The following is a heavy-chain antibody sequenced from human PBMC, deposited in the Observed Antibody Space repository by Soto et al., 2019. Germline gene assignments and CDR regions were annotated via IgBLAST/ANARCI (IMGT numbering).Heavy chain of an antibody. CDR1: GYTFTSYA. V-gene: IGHV1-3*01. Sequence: GASVKVSCKASGYTFTSYAMHWVRQAPGQRLEWMGWINAGNGNTKYSQKFQGRVTITRDTSASTAYMELSSLRSEDTAVYYCARPKEDSRAARRDYYYGMDVWGQGTTVNVSS. J-gene: IGHJ6*02. CDR3: ARPKEDSRAARRDYYYGMDV. CDR2: INAGNGNT. D-gene: IGHD6-6*01.